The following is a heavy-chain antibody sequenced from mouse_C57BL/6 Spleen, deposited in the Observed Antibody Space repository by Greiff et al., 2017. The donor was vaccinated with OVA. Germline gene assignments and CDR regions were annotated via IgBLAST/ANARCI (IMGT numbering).Heavy chain of an antibody. V-gene: IGHV5-9-1*02. D-gene: IGHD2-3*01. Sequence: EVNLVESGEGLVKPGGSLKLSCAASGFTFSSYAMSWVRQTPEKRLEWVAYISSGGDYIYYADTVKGRFTISRDNARNTLYLQMSSLKSEDTAMYYCTRDGSNYWYFDVWGTGTTVTVSS. CDR1: GFTFSSYA. J-gene: IGHJ1*03. CDR2: ISSGGDYI. CDR3: TRDGSNYWYFDV.